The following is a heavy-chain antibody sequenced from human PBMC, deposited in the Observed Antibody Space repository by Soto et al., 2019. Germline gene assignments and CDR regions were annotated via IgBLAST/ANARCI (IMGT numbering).Heavy chain of an antibody. J-gene: IGHJ4*02. V-gene: IGHV5-51*01. CDR2: IYPDDSDT. Sequence: PGESLKISCKHSGFNFPTFWIAWVRQMPGKGLKWMGTIYPDDSDTRYSPSFQGQVTISADKSIQTAYLQWGSLKASDSALYYCARGTYSSPRRGLNVWGQGTPGTVSS. D-gene: IGHD4-4*01. CDR1: GFNFPTFW. CDR3: ARGTYSSPRRGLNV.